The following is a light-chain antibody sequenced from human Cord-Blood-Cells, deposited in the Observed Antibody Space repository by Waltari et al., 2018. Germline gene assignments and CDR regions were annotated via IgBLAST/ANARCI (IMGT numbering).Light chain of an antibody. V-gene: IGLV3-10*01. Sequence: SYELTLPPSVSVSPGQTARITCSGDALPKKYASWYQQKSGQAPVLVIYEDSKRPSGIPERFSGSSSGTMATLTISGAQVEDEADYYCYSTDSSGNHRGVFGGGTKLTVL. CDR3: YSTDSSGNHRGV. CDR1: ALPKKY. J-gene: IGLJ3*02. CDR2: EDS.